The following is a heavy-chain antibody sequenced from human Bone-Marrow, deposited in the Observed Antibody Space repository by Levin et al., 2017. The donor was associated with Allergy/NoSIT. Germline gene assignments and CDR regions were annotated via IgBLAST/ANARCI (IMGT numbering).Heavy chain of an antibody. J-gene: IGHJ4*02. CDR1: GGSITSGDFY. Sequence: SETLSLTCTVSGGSITSGDFYWGWIRQPPGKGLEWIGYIYHSGNTYYNPSLKRRVTISVDTSRNQFSLRLSSVTAADTAVYYCARDEGIAVGHFDYWGQGTLVTVSS. CDR2: IYHSGNT. CDR3: ARDEGIAVGHFDY. D-gene: IGHD6-19*01. V-gene: IGHV4-30-4*02.